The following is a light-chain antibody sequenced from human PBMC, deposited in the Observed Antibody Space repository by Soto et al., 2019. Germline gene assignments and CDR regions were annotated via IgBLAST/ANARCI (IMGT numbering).Light chain of an antibody. Sequence: DIVMTQSPLSLPVTPGEPASISCRSSQSLLHSNGYNYLDWYLQKPGQSPQLLIYLSSNRDAGVPERFSGSGSGKDFTLKISRVASEDVGVYYCMQALQTPPYTFGQGTKQEIK. V-gene: IGKV2-28*01. CDR3: MQALQTPPYT. CDR1: QSLLHSNGYNY. J-gene: IGKJ2*01. CDR2: LSS.